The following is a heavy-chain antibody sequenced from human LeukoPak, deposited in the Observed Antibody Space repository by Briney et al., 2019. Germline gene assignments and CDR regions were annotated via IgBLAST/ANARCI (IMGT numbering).Heavy chain of an antibody. CDR2: ISWNSGSV. CDR3: ARTGDSGSYSDY. V-gene: IGHV3-9*01. D-gene: IGHD1-26*01. Sequence: GGSLRLSCTVSGFTFDDYAMHWVRQAPGKGLEWVSGISWNSGSVGYADSVKGRFTISRDNAKNSLYLQMNSLRAEDTAVYYCARTGDSGSYSDYWGQGTLVTVSS. CDR1: GFTFDDYA. J-gene: IGHJ4*02.